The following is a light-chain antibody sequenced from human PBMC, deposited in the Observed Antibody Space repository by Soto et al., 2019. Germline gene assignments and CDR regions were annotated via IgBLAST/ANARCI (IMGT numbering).Light chain of an antibody. V-gene: IGLV2-14*01. J-gene: IGLJ1*01. CDR1: SSDVGGYNY. CDR3: SSYTSSSTGV. Sequence: QSVLTQPASVSGSPGQSITISCTGTSSDVGGYNYVSWYQQHPGKAPKLMIYDVSNRPLGVSNRFSGSKSGNTASLTISGLQAEDEADYYCSSYTSSSTGVFGTGTKVTVL. CDR2: DVS.